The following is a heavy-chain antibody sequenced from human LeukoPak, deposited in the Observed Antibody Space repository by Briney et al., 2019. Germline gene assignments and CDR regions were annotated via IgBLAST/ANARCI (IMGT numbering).Heavy chain of an antibody. CDR2: ISSSGSTI. Sequence: QAGGSLRLSCAASGFTFSSYEMNWVRQAPGKGLEWVSYISSSGSTIYYADSVKGRFTISRDNAKNSPYLQMNSLRAEDTAVYYCAKSEYYYDSSGYPDYWGQGTLVTVSS. J-gene: IGHJ4*02. CDR3: AKSEYYYDSSGYPDY. V-gene: IGHV3-48*03. D-gene: IGHD3-22*01. CDR1: GFTFSSYE.